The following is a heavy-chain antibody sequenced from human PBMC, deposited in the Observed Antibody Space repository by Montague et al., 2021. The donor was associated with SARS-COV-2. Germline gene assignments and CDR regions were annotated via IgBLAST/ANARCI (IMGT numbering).Heavy chain of an antibody. CDR3: ARAERGSCGDGNCYQYFFNY. CDR2: TYYRSEWYS. Sequence: CAISGDSVSTNSGTWNWVRLSPPRGLEWLRRTYYRSEWYSDYSVSVKSRISINPDTSKNQFSLQLNSVTPEDTAVYYCARAERGSCGDGNCYQYFFNYWGQGTLVTVSS. CDR1: GDSVSTNSGT. J-gene: IGHJ4*02. V-gene: IGHV6-1*01. D-gene: IGHD2-15*01.